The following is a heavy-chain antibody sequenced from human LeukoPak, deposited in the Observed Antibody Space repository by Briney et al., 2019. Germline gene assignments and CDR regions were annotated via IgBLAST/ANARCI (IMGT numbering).Heavy chain of an antibody. Sequence: TGGSLRLSCAASGFTFSSYSMNWVRQAPGKGLEWFSYISSSSSTRYYADSVKGRFTISRDNAKNSLYLQMNSLRAEDTAVYYCARKHIVVVPAALDYWGQGTLVTVSS. CDR3: ARKHIVVVPAALDY. V-gene: IGHV3-48*01. CDR1: GFTFSSYS. J-gene: IGHJ4*02. CDR2: ISSSSSTR. D-gene: IGHD2-2*01.